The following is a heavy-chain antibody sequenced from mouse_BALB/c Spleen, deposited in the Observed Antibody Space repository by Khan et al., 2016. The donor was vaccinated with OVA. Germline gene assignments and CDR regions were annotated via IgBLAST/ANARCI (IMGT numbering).Heavy chain of an antibody. Sequence: QMQLEESGPGLVAPSQSLSITCTVSGFSLSRYNIHWVRQPPGKGLEWLGMIWGGGGTDYNSTLKSRLSISKDNSTSQVFLKMNSLQTDDTAMYYCARAYYRYDGYYAMDYWGQGTSVTVSS. CDR1: GFSLSRYN. V-gene: IGHV2-6-4*01. CDR3: ARAYYRYDGYYAMDY. J-gene: IGHJ4*01. D-gene: IGHD2-14*01. CDR2: IWGGGGT.